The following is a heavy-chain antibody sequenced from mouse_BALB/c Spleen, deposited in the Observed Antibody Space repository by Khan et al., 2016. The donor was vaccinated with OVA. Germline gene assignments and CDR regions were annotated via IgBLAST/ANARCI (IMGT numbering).Heavy chain of an antibody. CDR1: GFTFTDYY. J-gene: IGHJ1*01. CDR2: IRNKANGYST. V-gene: IGHV7-3*02. Sequence: EVELVESGGGLVQPGGSLRLSCATSGFTFTDYYITWVRQPPGKALEWLGFIRNKANGYSTEYIASVKGRFTVSRDNSQSIVYLQMNTLRAEDSATYYCARVAVVDIYCYLDVWCAGTTVTVSS. CDR3: ARVAVVDIYCYLDV.